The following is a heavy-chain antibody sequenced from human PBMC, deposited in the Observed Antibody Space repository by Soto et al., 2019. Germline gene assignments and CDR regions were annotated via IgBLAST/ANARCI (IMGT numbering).Heavy chain of an antibody. CDR2: IGAYNGAT. CDR1: GYSFTTYG. J-gene: IGHJ5*02. CDR3: ARALWGPAGHINWFDP. D-gene: IGHD2-2*01. Sequence: ASVKVSCKASGYSFTTYGITWVRQAPGQGLEWMGWIGAYNGATNYAQRVQGRVTMSIDPAINTAYMELRSLRSDDTAVYYRARALWGPAGHINWFDPWGQGTLVTVSS. V-gene: IGHV1-18*01.